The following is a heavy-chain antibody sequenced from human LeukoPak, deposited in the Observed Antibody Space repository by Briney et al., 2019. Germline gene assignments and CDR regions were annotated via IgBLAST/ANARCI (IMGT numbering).Heavy chain of an antibody. Sequence: SETLSLTCAVYGGSFSGYYWSWIRQPPGKGLEWIGEINHSGSTNYNPSLKSRVTISVDTSKNQFSLKLSSVTAADTAVYYCARGNPFVYYYDSSGYSLAPFDYWGQGTLVTVSS. D-gene: IGHD3-22*01. CDR3: ARGNPFVYYYDSSGYSLAPFDY. CDR1: GGSFSGYY. CDR2: INHSGST. J-gene: IGHJ4*02. V-gene: IGHV4-34*01.